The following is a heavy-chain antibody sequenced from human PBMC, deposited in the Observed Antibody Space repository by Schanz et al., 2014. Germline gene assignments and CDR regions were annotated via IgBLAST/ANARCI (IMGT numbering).Heavy chain of an antibody. V-gene: IGHV1-69*04. CDR3: AKVDRTRYYAMDV. D-gene: IGHD3-9*01. Sequence: QLMQSGSEVRKPGSSVKVSCKASGGTFSSSTLTWVRQAPGQGLEWMGGIIPILDKTNYAQKFQGRVTMTADKSTSTVYMEVSGLRSEDTAVYYCAKVDRTRYYAMDVWGQGTTVTVSS. CDR1: GGTFSSST. J-gene: IGHJ6*02. CDR2: IIPILDKT.